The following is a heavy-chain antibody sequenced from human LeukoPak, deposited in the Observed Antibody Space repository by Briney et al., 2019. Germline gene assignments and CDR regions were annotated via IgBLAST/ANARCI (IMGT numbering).Heavy chain of an antibody. J-gene: IGHJ4*02. CDR2: IYYSGST. CDR3: ARGPGMATIKD. V-gene: IGHV4-59*11. D-gene: IGHD5-24*01. Sequence: SETLSLTCIVSGGSISSHYWSWIRQPPGKGLECIGNIYYSGSTNYNPSLKSRVTISIDTSKNQFSLKLSSVTAADTAVYYCARGPGMATIKDWGQETLVTVSS. CDR1: GGSISSHY.